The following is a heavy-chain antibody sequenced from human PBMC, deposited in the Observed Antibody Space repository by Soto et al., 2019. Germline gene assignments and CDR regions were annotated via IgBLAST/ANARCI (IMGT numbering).Heavy chain of an antibody. J-gene: IGHJ4*02. CDR3: AGTYYYDSSGYYYYGY. CDR2: IYYSGST. D-gene: IGHD3-22*01. Sequence: QVQLQESGPGLVKPSETLSLTCTVSGGSISSYYWSWIRQPPGKGLGWIGYIYYSGSTNYNPSLKSRVTISVDTSKNQFSLKLSSVTAADTAVYYCAGTYYYDSSGYYYYGYWGQGTLVTVSS. V-gene: IGHV4-59*01. CDR1: GGSISSYY.